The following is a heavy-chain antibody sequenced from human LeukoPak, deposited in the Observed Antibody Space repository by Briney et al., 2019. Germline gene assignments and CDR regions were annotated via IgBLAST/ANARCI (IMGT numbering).Heavy chain of an antibody. CDR3: ARETVGLDY. CDR1: GFTFSNYH. D-gene: IGHD4-23*01. Sequence: PGGSLRLSCAASGFTFSNYHLNWVRQAPGKGLEWVSYISDGSSTIYYADSVRGRFTISRDNAKNSLYLQINSLRDEDTAVYYCARETVGLDYWGQGTLVTVSS. V-gene: IGHV3-48*02. CDR2: ISDGSSTI. J-gene: IGHJ4*02.